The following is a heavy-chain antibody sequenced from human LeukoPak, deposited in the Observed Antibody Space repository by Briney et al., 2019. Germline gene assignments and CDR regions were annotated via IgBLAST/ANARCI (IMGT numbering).Heavy chain of an antibody. V-gene: IGHV3-23*01. CDR2: ISGGGRTT. CDR3: AKGRSESYYLYFAY. CDR1: GFTFSNYA. Sequence: GGSLRLSCAASGFTFSNYAMSWVRQAPGKGLEWVSAISGGGRTTYYAASVKGRFTISRDNSKNTLYLQMNSLRAEDTAVYYCAKGRSESYYLYFAYWGQGTLVTVAS. D-gene: IGHD3-10*01. J-gene: IGHJ4*02.